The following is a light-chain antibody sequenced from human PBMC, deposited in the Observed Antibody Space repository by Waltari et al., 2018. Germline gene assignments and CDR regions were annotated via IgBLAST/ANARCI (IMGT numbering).Light chain of an antibody. CDR1: QNIDTW. V-gene: IGKV1-5*03. CDR2: KAS. CDR3: QQYSSFPIT. J-gene: IGKJ5*01. Sequence: DIQMTQSPSTLSASMGDSVTITCRARQNIDTWLAWYQQKPGKAPKLLIFKASNLESGVPSKFSGSGSGTEFTLTISTLEPDDFATYYCQQYSSFPITFGHGTRLEIK.